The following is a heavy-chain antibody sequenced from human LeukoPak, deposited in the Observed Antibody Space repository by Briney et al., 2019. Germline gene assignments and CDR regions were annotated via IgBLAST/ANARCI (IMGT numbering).Heavy chain of an antibody. Sequence: ASVKVSCKASGYTFTGYCMHWVRQAPGQGLEWMGWINPNSGGTNYAQKFQGRVTMTRDTSISTAYMELSRLRSDDTAVYYCARSQIINYYDSSGYYSSPFLYIWGQGTLVTVS. CDR2: INPNSGGT. V-gene: IGHV1-2*02. J-gene: IGHJ4*02. D-gene: IGHD3-22*01. CDR1: GYTFTGYC. CDR3: ARSQIINYYDSSGYYSSPFLYI.